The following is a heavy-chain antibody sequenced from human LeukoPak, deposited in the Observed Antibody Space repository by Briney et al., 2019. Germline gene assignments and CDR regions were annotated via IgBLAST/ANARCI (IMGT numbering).Heavy chain of an antibody. V-gene: IGHV1-46*01. J-gene: IGHJ6*02. CDR2: INHSGGST. CDR3: ARGGSMIVVVSYYYGMDV. D-gene: IGHD3-22*01. CDR1: GYTFTSYY. Sequence: ASVKVSCKASGYTFTSYYMHWVRQAPGQGLEWMGIINHSGGSTSYAQKFQGRVTMTRDTSTSTVYMELSSLRSEDTAVYYCARGGSMIVVVSYYYGMDVWGQGTTVTVSS.